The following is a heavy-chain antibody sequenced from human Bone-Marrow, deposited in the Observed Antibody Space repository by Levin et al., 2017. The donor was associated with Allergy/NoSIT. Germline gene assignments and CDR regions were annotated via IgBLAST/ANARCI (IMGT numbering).Heavy chain of an antibody. Sequence: LSLTCAASGFTFSSYGMHWVRQAPGKGLEWVAVIWYDGSNKYYADSVKGRFTISRDNSKNTLYLQMNSLRAEDTAVYYCARAPHCSGGSCYPGYYYYGMDVWGQGTTVTVSS. CDR3: ARAPHCSGGSCYPGYYYYGMDV. CDR2: IWYDGSNK. J-gene: IGHJ6*02. CDR1: GFTFSSYG. D-gene: IGHD2-15*01. V-gene: IGHV3-33*01.